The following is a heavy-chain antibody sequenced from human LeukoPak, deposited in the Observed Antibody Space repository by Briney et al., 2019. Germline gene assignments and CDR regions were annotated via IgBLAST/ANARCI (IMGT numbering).Heavy chain of an antibody. CDR3: ARAPAGTLDF. V-gene: IGHV1-46*01. D-gene: IGHD6-13*01. CDR1: GFTFTNYH. Sequence: ASVKVSCKASGFTFTNYHLHWVRRAPGQGLEWVGLIRGTGDSPDYAQKFQGRVTVTCDTSTNTLYLGLRSLKLEDTAVYYCARAPAGTLDFWGQGALVTVSS. CDR2: IRGTGDSP. J-gene: IGHJ4*02.